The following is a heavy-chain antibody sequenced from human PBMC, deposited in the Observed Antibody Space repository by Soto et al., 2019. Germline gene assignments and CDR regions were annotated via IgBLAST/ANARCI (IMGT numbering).Heavy chain of an antibody. CDR1: GYTFTSYG. Sequence: QVQLVQSGAEVKKPGASVKVSCKASGYTFTSYGISWVRQAPGQGLEWMGWISAYNGNTNYAQKLQGRVTMTADTSTSTAYMELRSLRSDDTAVYYCARDPPYRSGWSQRGVAFAIWGQGTMVTVSS. D-gene: IGHD6-19*01. J-gene: IGHJ3*02. V-gene: IGHV1-18*01. CDR2: ISAYNGNT. CDR3: ARDPPYRSGWSQRGVAFAI.